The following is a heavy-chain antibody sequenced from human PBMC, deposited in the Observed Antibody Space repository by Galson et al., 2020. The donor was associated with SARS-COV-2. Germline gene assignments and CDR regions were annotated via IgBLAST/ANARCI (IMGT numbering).Heavy chain of an antibody. J-gene: IGHJ4*02. D-gene: IGHD6-19*01. CDR2: IYFDGSEK. V-gene: IGHV3-33*01. CDR1: GFTFSDHA. Sequence: GGSLILSCAASGFTFSDHAMHWVRQAPGKGLEWVAQIYFDGSEKYYGDSVKGRFTISRDSSKNTVYLQMNNLRADDTAVYYCARDGQSSSGWALDYWGQGTLLTVSS. CDR3: ARDGQSSSGWALDY.